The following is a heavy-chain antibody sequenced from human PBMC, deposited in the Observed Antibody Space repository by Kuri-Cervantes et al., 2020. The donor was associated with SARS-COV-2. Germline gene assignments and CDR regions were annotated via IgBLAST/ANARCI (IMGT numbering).Heavy chain of an antibody. CDR2: ISGSGTGA. Sequence: GESLKISCAASRFTFRNYSMHWVRQAPGKGLEWVSVISGSGTGAYFADSVKGRFTISRDNSKNTLYLQMNSLRAEDTAVYFCAKDPTATTEYYYAMDVWGQGTTVTVSS. D-gene: IGHD1-7*01. V-gene: IGHV3-23*01. CDR1: RFTFRNYS. J-gene: IGHJ6*02. CDR3: AKDPTATTEYYYAMDV.